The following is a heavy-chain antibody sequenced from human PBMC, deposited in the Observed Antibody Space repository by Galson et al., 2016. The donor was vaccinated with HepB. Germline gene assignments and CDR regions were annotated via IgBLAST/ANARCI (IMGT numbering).Heavy chain of an antibody. J-gene: IGHJ4*02. CDR3: ARGTNLNRYWYLDY. V-gene: IGHV3-48*03. D-gene: IGHD1/OR15-1a*01. CDR1: GFTFSDYD. CDR2: INSNGLTT. Sequence: SLRLSCAASGFTFSDYDLNWVRQAPGKGLECVSCINSNGLTTYYAASVKGRFTISRDNSKNSLFLQMDSLRAEDTAVYYCARGTNLNRYWYLDYWGQGTLVTASS.